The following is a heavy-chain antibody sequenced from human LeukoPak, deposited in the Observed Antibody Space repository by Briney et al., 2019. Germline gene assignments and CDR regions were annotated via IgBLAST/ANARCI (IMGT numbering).Heavy chain of an antibody. V-gene: IGHV1-8*03. CDR1: GYTFTSYD. CDR2: MNPNSGNT. Sequence: ASVKVSCKASGYTFTSYDINWVRQATGQGLEWMGWMNPNSGNTGYAQKFQGGVTITRNTSISTAYMELSSLRSEDTAVYYCARVRAAAGDVGDYWGQGTLVTVSS. CDR3: ARVRAAAGDVGDY. J-gene: IGHJ4*02. D-gene: IGHD6-13*01.